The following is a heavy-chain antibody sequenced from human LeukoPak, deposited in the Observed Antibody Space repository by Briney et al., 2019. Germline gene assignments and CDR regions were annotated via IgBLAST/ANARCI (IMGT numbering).Heavy chain of an antibody. CDR2: ISSDSNTM. V-gene: IGHV3-48*01. CDR1: GFTFSSYS. J-gene: IGHJ4*02. D-gene: IGHD3-10*01. Sequence: PGGSLRLSCAASGFTFSSYSMNWVRQAPGKGLEWVSHISSDSNTMYYADSVKGRFTISRDNAKNSLYLQMNSLRAEDTAVYYCARRRSGSFVDYWGQGTLVTVSS. CDR3: ARRRSGSFVDY.